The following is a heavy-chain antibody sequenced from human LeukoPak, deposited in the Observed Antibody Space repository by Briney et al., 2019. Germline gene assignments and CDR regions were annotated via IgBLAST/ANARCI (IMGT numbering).Heavy chain of an antibody. CDR2: ISSSSSYI. CDR1: GFTFSSYS. Sequence: GGSLRLSCAASGFTFSSYSMNWVRQAPGKGLEWVSSISSSSSYIYYADSVKDRFTISRDNAKNSLYLQMNSLRAEDTAVCYCARERTYYDILTGYYSRGGAFDIWGQGTMVTVSS. CDR3: ARERTYYDILTGYYSRGGAFDI. D-gene: IGHD3-9*01. J-gene: IGHJ3*02. V-gene: IGHV3-21*01.